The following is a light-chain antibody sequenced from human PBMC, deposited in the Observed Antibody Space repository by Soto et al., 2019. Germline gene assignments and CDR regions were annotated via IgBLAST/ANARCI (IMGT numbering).Light chain of an antibody. CDR2: DAS. V-gene: IGKV1-5*01. CDR3: QQNNSYSWT. CDR1: QSISSW. Sequence: DIQMTQSPSTLSASVGDRVTITCRASQSISSWLAWYQQKPGKAPKLLIYDASSLKSGVPSKFSCSGSETEFTLTISCLQPDDFASYYCQQNNSYSWTFGQWTKVEIK. J-gene: IGKJ1*01.